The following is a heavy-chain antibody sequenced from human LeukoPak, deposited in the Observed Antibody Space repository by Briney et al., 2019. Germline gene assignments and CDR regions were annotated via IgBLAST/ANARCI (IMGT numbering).Heavy chain of an antibody. D-gene: IGHD3-22*01. CDR3: TTTYYYGSSGDYRFDY. CDR1: GFTFGDYA. CDR2: IRSKAYGGTT. V-gene: IGHV3-49*04. Sequence: PARSLRLSCTASGFTFGDYAMSWVRQAPGKGLEWVGFIRSKAYGGTTEYAASVKGRFTISRDDSKSIAYLQMNSLKTEDTAVYYCTTTYYYGSSGDYRFDYWGQGTLVTVSS. J-gene: IGHJ4*02.